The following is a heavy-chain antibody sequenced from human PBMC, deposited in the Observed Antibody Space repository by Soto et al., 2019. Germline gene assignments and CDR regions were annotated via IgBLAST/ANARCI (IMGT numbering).Heavy chain of an antibody. CDR3: AGKGGVVPAARVAYYYGMDV. CDR1: GFTFSSYW. CDR2: IKQDGSEK. J-gene: IGHJ6*02. Sequence: EVQLVESGGGLVQPGGSLRLSCAASGFTFSSYWMSWVRQAPGKGLEWVANIKQDGSEKYYVDSVKGRFTISRDNAKNSLFLQTNGQRGEDTAGYYGAGKGGVVPAARVAYYYGMDVWGQGTTVTVSS. D-gene: IGHD2-2*01. V-gene: IGHV3-7*03.